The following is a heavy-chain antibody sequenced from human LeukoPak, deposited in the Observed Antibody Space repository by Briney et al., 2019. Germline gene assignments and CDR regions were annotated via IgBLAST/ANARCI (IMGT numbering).Heavy chain of an antibody. Sequence: SETLSLTCTVSGGSISSSSYYWGWIRQPPGKGLEWIGSIYYSGSTYYNPSLKSRVTISVDTSKNQFSLKLSSVTAADTAVYYCARETNWNCGQNFDYWGQGTLVTVSS. CDR1: GGSISSSSYY. CDR3: ARETNWNCGQNFDY. J-gene: IGHJ4*02. CDR2: IYYSGST. D-gene: IGHD1-1*01. V-gene: IGHV4-39*07.